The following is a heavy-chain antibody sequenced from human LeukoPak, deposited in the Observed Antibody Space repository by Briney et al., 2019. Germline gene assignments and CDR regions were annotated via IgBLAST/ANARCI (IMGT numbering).Heavy chain of an antibody. V-gene: IGHV3-23*01. CDR1: GFNFANHA. Sequence: GGSLRLSCAASGFNFANHAMSWVRQAPGKGLEWVSGISGSGGSTYYADSVKGRFTISRDNSKNTLYLQMNSLTDEDTAVYYCAKKWGVGTTTLDYFDYWGQGTLVTVSS. CDR2: ISGSGGST. J-gene: IGHJ4*02. D-gene: IGHD1-26*01. CDR3: AKKWGVGTTTLDYFDY.